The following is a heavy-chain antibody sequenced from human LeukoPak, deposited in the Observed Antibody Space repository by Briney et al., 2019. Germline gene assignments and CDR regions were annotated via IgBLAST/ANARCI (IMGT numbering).Heavy chain of an antibody. CDR3: ARDYDILTGYFHFDY. Sequence: ASVKVSCKASGYTFTSYGISWVRLAPGQGLEWMGMITPSGGISYAQKFQGRVTMTRDTSISTAYMELSRLRSDDTAVYYCARDYDILTGYFHFDYWGQGTLVTVSS. J-gene: IGHJ4*02. CDR2: ITPSGGI. V-gene: IGHV1-2*02. CDR1: GYTFTSYG. D-gene: IGHD3-9*01.